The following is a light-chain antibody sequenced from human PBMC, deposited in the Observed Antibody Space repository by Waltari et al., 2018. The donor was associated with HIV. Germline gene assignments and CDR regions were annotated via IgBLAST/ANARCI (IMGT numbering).Light chain of an antibody. Sequence: SYEPTQPPSVSVSPGQTARIICSGDALGKQYGYWYQQKAGQAPVLLIYKESKSASGIPERFAGSSSGETVTLTISGVQPEGEADYYGQAADTSGTYVRLFGGGTRLTVL. CDR1: ALGKQY. V-gene: IGLV3-25*03. CDR2: KES. J-gene: IGLJ3*02. CDR3: QAADTSGTYVRL.